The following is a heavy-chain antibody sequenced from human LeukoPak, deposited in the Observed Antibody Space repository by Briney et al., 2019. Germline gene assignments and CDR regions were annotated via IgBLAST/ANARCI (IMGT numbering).Heavy chain of an antibody. CDR3: ARDGGFLEWLPYMDV. V-gene: IGHV3-30-3*01. CDR1: GFTFSSYA. D-gene: IGHD3-3*01. Sequence: GGSLRLSYAASGFTFSSYAMHWVRQAPGKGLEWVAVISYDGSNKYYADSVKGRFTISRDNSKNTLYLQMNSLRAEDTAVYYCARDGGFLEWLPYMDVWGKGTTVTVSS. J-gene: IGHJ6*03. CDR2: ISYDGSNK.